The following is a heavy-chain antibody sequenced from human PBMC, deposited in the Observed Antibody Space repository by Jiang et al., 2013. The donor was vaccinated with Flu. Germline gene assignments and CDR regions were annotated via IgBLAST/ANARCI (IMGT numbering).Heavy chain of an antibody. CDR2: ISSSSSTI. V-gene: IGHV3-48*01. CDR3: ARVADYYDSSGYYDDAFDI. J-gene: IGHJ3*02. CDR1: GFTFSSYS. Sequence: EVQLLESGGGVVQPGGSLRLSCAASGFTFSSYSMNWVRQAPGKGLEWVSYISSSSSTIYYADSVKGRFTISRDNAKNSLYLQMNSLRAEDTAVYCCARVADYYDSSGYYDDAFDIWGQGT. D-gene: IGHD3-22*01.